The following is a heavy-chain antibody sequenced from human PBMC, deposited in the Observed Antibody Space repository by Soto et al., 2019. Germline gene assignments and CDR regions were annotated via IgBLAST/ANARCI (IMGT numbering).Heavy chain of an antibody. D-gene: IGHD6-6*01. V-gene: IGHV3-66*01. Sequence: GGSLRLSCAASGFTVSSNYMSWVRQAPGKGLEWVSVIYSGGSTYYADSVKGRFTISRDNSKNTLYLQMNSLRAEDTAVYYCAREGQPPKYKYSSQQDAFDIWGQGTMVTVSS. CDR2: IYSGGST. CDR1: GFTVSSNY. J-gene: IGHJ3*02. CDR3: AREGQPPKYKYSSQQDAFDI.